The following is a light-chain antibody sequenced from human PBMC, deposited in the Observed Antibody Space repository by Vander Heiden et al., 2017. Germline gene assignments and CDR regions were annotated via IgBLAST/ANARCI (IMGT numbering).Light chain of an antibody. CDR3: QAWDSSTLHVV. V-gene: IGLV3-1*01. CDR2: QDS. J-gene: IGLJ2*01. Sequence: SYELTQPPSVSVSPGQTASITCSGDKLGDKYACWYQQKPGQSPLLFIYQDSKRPSGIPERFSGSNSGNTATLTISGTQAMDEADYYCQAWDSSTLHVVFGGGTKLTVL. CDR1: KLGDKY.